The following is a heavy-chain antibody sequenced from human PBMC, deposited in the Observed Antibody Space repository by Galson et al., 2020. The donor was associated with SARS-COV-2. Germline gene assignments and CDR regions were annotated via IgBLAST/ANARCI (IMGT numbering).Heavy chain of an antibody. D-gene: IGHD2-15*01. CDR3: ARGIRYCSGGSCYSNYYYGMDV. V-gene: IGHV4-34*01. J-gene: IGHJ6*02. Sequence: SETLSLTCAVYGGSFSGYYWSWIRQPPGKGLEWIGEINHSGSTNYNPSLKSRVTISVDTSKNQFSLKLSSVTAADTAVYYCARGIRYCSGGSCYSNYYYGMDVWGQGTTVTVSS. CDR1: GGSFSGYY. CDR2: INHSGST.